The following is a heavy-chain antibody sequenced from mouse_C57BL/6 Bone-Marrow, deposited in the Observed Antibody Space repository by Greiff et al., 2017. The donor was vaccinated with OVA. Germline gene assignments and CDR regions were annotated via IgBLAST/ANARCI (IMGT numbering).Heavy chain of an antibody. D-gene: IGHD3-2*02. CDR2: IDPEDGET. CDR3: ARSTAQATVAY. V-gene: IGHV14-2*01. Sequence: EVQLQQSGAELVKPGASVKLSCTASGFNITDYYMHWVKQRTEQGLEWIGRIDPEDGETKYAPKFQGKATITADTSSNTAYLQLSSLTSEDTAVYYCARSTAQATVAYWGQGTLVTVSA. J-gene: IGHJ3*01. CDR1: GFNITDYY.